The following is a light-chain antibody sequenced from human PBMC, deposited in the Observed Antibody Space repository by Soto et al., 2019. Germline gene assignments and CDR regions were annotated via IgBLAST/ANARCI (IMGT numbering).Light chain of an antibody. CDR3: QQYYSTPQT. CDR2: WAS. Sequence: DIVMTQSPDSLAVSLGERATINCKSSQSVLLSSNNKNYLAWYQQKPGQPPKLLISWASTRESGVPDRFSGGGSGTDFTLTISSLQAEDVAVYYCQQYYSTPQTFGQGTKVEIK. J-gene: IGKJ1*01. CDR1: QSVLLSSNNKNY. V-gene: IGKV4-1*01.